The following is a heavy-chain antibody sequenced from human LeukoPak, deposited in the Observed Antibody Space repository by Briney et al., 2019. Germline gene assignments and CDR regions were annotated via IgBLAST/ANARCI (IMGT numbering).Heavy chain of an antibody. CDR1: GYTFTGYY. CDR3: ARITYSRLKFFDY. D-gene: IGHD6-13*01. Sequence: GASVKVSCKASGYTFTGYYMHWVRQAPGQGLEWMGWINPNSGGTNYAQKFQGRVTMTRDTSISTAYMELSRLRSDGTAVYYCARITYSRLKFFDYWGQGTLVTVSS. J-gene: IGHJ4*02. V-gene: IGHV1-2*02. CDR2: INPNSGGT.